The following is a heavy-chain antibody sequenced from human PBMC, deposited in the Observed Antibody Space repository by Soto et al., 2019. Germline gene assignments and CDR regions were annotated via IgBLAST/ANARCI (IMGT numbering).Heavy chain of an antibody. CDR2: IYPSDSYT. Sequence: GESLKISCKGSGYSFTSYWISWVRQMPGKGLEWMGRIYPSDSYTNCSPSFQGHVTISADKSISTAYLQWSSLKASDTAMYYCSRLVADYVDPWGQGTLVTVSS. CDR1: GYSFTSYW. D-gene: IGHD6-19*01. J-gene: IGHJ5*02. CDR3: SRLVADYVDP. V-gene: IGHV5-10-1*01.